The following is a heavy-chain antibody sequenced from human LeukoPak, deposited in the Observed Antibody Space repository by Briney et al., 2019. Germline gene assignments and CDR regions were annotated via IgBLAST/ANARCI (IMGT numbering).Heavy chain of an antibody. CDR3: ASMVADY. J-gene: IGHJ4*02. D-gene: IGHD3-10*01. V-gene: IGHV4-34*01. CDR2: INHHGTT. Sequence: KPSETLSLTCAAYGESFSGFYWTWIRQPPGKGLEWIGEINHHGTTHYNPSLKSRVTISVDTSKNQFSLQLTSMTAADTAVYYCASMVADYWGQGTLVTVSS. CDR1: GESFSGFY.